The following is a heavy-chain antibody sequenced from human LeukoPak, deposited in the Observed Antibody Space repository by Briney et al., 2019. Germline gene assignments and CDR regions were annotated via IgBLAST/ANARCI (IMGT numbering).Heavy chain of an antibody. Sequence: GGSLRLSCAASGFTFSSYAMNWVRQAPGKGLEWVSTISRSGGSTYYADSVKGRFTISRDNSKNTLYLQMNSLRAEDTAVYYCAKDKEVRGAGTDYFDYWGQGTLVTVSS. CDR2: ISRSGGST. V-gene: IGHV3-23*01. CDR1: GFTFSSYA. D-gene: IGHD3-10*01. CDR3: AKDKEVRGAGTDYFDY. J-gene: IGHJ4*02.